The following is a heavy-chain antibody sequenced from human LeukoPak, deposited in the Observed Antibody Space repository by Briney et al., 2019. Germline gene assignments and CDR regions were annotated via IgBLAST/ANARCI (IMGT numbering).Heavy chain of an antibody. CDR3: ARGSNDFWSGYAHFDY. CDR1: GASISSTSYY. D-gene: IGHD3-3*01. CDR2: IYYSGST. J-gene: IGHJ4*02. V-gene: IGHV4-39*01. Sequence: SETLSLTCAISGASISSTSYYWGWIRQPPGKGLEWIGSIYYSGSTYYNPSLKSRVTISVDMSKNQFSLKLSSVTAADTAVYYCARGSNDFWSGYAHFDYWGQGTLVTVSS.